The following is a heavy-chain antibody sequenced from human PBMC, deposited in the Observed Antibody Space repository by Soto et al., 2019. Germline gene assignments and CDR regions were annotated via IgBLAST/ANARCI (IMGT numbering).Heavy chain of an antibody. CDR3: AREENCSDGICYSEYFQR. Sequence: ASVKVSCKASGYIFTAYSMHWVRRAPGQGLQWMGVVNPSGSSTNYAQKFQGRITLTRDTSRNTFYMDLSSLTSEDTAVYYCAREENCSDGICYSEYFQRWGQGTQVTVSS. CDR1: GYIFTAYS. CDR2: VNPSGSST. D-gene: IGHD2-15*01. J-gene: IGHJ1*01. V-gene: IGHV1-46*01.